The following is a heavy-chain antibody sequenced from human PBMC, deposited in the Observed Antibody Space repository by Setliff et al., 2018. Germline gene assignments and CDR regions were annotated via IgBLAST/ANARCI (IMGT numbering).Heavy chain of an antibody. J-gene: IGHJ1*01. CDR1: GYPFVGYF. CDR3: ARVAYGLEYFQF. V-gene: IGHV1-2*02. D-gene: IGHD4-17*01. CDR2: INPKTGDT. Sequence: GSVKVSCQASGYPFVGYFLHWVRQAPGEGLEWMGWINPKTGDTLYAPKFQGRVTMTRDRSISTAYMNLSSLRSDDTAVYYCARVAYGLEYFQFWGQGTLVTVSS.